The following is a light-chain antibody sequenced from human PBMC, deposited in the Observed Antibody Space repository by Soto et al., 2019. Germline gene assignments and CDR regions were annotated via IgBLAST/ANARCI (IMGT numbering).Light chain of an antibody. CDR1: QSVSSSSY. V-gene: IGKV3-20*01. J-gene: IGKJ2*01. Sequence: EIVLTQSPGTLSLSPGERATLSCRASQSVSSSSYLAWYQQKPGQAPSLLSYGASSRATGIPDRFSGSGSATDFTLTISRLEPEEFAVYYCRQYGSSPSYTFGQGTKLEIK. CDR2: GAS. CDR3: RQYGSSPSYT.